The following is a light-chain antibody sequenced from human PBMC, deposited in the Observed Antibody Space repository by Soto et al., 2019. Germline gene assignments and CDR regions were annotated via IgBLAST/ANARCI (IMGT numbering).Light chain of an antibody. CDR1: SSDVGGYNY. Sequence: QSALTQPPSASGSPGQSVTISCNGTSSDVGGYNYVSWYQYHPGKAPKLMIYEVSQRPSGVPDRFSGSKSGNTASLTVSGLQADDEADYYCSSYAGSNFVVFGGGTKLTVL. CDR3: SSYAGSNFVV. CDR2: EVS. V-gene: IGLV2-8*01. J-gene: IGLJ2*01.